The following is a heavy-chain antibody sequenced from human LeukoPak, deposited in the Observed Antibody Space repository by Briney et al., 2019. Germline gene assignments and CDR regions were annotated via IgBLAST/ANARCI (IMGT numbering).Heavy chain of an antibody. D-gene: IGHD3-22*01. Sequence: GGSLRLSCAASGFTFSSYWMSWVRQAPGKGLEWVANIKQDGSEKYYVDSVKGRFTISRDNAKNSLYLQMNSLRAEDTAVYYCAKGLGSYYDSSGYSSGHCAFDYWGQGTLVTVSS. CDR2: IKQDGSEK. CDR3: AKGLGSYYDSSGYSSGHCAFDY. V-gene: IGHV3-7*01. J-gene: IGHJ4*02. CDR1: GFTFSSYW.